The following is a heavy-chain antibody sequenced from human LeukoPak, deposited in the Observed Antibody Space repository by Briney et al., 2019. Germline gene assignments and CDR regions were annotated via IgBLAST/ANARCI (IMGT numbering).Heavy chain of an antibody. CDR1: GFTFSSYS. V-gene: IGHV3-48*04. D-gene: IGHD3-10*01. CDR2: ISSSSSTI. CDR3: ARDFGEPYFDY. Sequence: GGSLRLSCAASGFTFSSYSMNWVRQAPGKGLGWVSYISSSSSTIYYADSVKGRFTISRDNAKNSLYLQMNSLRAEDTAVYYCARDFGEPYFDYWGQGTLVTVSS. J-gene: IGHJ4*02.